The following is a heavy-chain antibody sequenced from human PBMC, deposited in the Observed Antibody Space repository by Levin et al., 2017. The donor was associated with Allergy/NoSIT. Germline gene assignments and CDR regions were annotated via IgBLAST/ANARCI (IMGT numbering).Heavy chain of an antibody. CDR3: ARGLVVVPAASAFDI. V-gene: IGHV1-3*01. D-gene: IGHD2-2*01. Sequence: ASVKVSCKASGYTFTSYAMHWVRQAPGQRLEWMGWINAGNGNTKYSQKFQGRVTITRDTSASTAYMELSSLRSEDTAVYYCARGLVVVPAASAFDIWGQGTMVTVSS. J-gene: IGHJ3*02. CDR2: INAGNGNT. CDR1: GYTFTSYA.